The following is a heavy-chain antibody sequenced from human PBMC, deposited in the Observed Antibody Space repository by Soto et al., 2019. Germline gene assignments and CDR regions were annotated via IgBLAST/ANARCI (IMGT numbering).Heavy chain of an antibody. CDR3: ARDNYDFWSGARRLDY. Sequence: SETLSLTCAVSGYSISSGYYWGWIRQPPGKGLEWIGSIYHSGSTYYNPSLKSRVTISVDASKNQFSLKLSSVTAADTAVYYCARDNYDFWSGARRLDYWGQGTLVTSPQ. D-gene: IGHD3-3*01. CDR2: IYHSGST. J-gene: IGHJ4*02. V-gene: IGHV4-38-2*02. CDR1: GYSISSGYY.